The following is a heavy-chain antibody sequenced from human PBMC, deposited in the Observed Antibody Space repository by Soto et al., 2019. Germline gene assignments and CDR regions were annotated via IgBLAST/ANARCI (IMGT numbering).Heavy chain of an antibody. Sequence: EVQLVESGGGLVQPGGSLRLSCAASGFTFSSYAMSWVRQAPGKGLEWVSSFSSSGGSGGTTYYADSVKGRFTLSRDNSKNTLFLQMNSLGAEDTAVYYCAKDGAAAAGTLSYFDYWGQGILVTVSS. CDR3: AKDGAAAAGTLSYFDY. CDR1: GFTFSSYA. J-gene: IGHJ4*02. V-gene: IGHV3-23*04. CDR2: FSSSGGSGGTT. D-gene: IGHD6-13*01.